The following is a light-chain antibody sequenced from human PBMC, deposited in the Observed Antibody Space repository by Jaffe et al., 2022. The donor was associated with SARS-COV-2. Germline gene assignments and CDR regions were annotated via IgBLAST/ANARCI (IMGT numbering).Light chain of an antibody. CDR3: MQGAHWPHT. CDR1: QSLVYSDGNTY. Sequence: DVVLTQSPLSLPVTLGQPASISCRSSQSLVYSDGNTYLTWFQQRPGQSPRRLIYEVSNRDSGVPDRFSGSGSGTDFTLKISRVEAEDVGFYYCMQGAHWPHTFGQGTKLEIK. J-gene: IGKJ2*01. V-gene: IGKV2-30*01. CDR2: EVS.